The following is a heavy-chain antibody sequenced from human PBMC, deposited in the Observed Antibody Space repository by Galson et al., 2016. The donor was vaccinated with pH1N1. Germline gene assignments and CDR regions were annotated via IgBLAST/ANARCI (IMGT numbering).Heavy chain of an antibody. CDR3: AIEIAAAGSY. D-gene: IGHD6-13*01. CDR1: GFTFSSYW. CDR2: INQDGSVK. V-gene: IGHV3-7*01. J-gene: IGHJ4*02. Sequence: SLRLSCAASGFTFSSYWMSWVRQAPGKGLEWVANINQDGSVKYYVDPVKGRFTISRDNAKNSVYLQMNSLRAEDTAVYYCAIEIAAAGSYWGQGTLVTVSS.